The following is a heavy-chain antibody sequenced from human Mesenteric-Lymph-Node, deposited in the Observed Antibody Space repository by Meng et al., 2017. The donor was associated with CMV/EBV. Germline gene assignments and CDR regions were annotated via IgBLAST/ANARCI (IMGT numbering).Heavy chain of an antibody. CDR3: AQGGEATFGRKTYYSGMDV. CDR1: GFTFTKYW. CDR2: INSDETST. Sequence: GESLKISCAAPGFTFTKYWMHWVRRAPGKGLVWVSRINSDETSTIYADSVKGRFTISRDNAKNTLYLQMNSLRPEDTAVYYCAQGGEATFGRKTYYSGMDVWGQGTTVTVSS. D-gene: IGHD3-3*01. J-gene: IGHJ6*02. V-gene: IGHV3-74*01.